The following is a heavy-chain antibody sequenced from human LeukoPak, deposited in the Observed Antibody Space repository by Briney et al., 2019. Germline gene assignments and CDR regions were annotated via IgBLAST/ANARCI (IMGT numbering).Heavy chain of an antibody. CDR2: ISAYNVNS. CDR1: GYTFTSYG. D-gene: IGHD3-3*01. CDR3: ARDKVRYDFWSGYSPDEYYYYGMDV. Sequence: GASVKISCKASGYTFTSYGISWGRQAPGHGLECMGWISAYNVNSNYAQKLQGRVNMTTDTSTSTAYMELRSLRSDDTAVYYCARDKVRYDFWSGYSPDEYYYYGMDVWGQGTTVTVSS. V-gene: IGHV1-18*01. J-gene: IGHJ6*02.